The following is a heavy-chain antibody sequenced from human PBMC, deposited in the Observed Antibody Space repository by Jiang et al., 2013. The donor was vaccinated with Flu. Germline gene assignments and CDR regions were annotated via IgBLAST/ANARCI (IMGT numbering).Heavy chain of an antibody. CDR2: INAGNGNT. CDR3: ARASQWLGNDAFDI. D-gene: IGHD6-19*01. Sequence: GQRLEWMGWINAGNGNTKYSQKFQGRVTITRDTSASTAYMELSSLRSEDTAVYYCARASQWLGNDAFDIWGQGTMVTVSS. J-gene: IGHJ3*02. V-gene: IGHV1-3*01.